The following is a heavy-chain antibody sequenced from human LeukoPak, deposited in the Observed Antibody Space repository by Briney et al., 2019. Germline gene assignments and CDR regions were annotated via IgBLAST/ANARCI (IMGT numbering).Heavy chain of an antibody. J-gene: IGHJ3*02. V-gene: IGHV4-39*01. CDR2: IYYSGST. CDR3: ARRGYFNPDAFDI. CDR1: GGSISSSSYY. D-gene: IGHD3-9*01. Sequence: PETLSLTCTVSGGSISSSSYYWGWIRQPPGKGLEWMGSIYYSGSTYYNPSLKSRVTISVDTSKNPFSLKLSSVTAADTAVYYCARRGYFNPDAFDIWGQGTMVTVSS.